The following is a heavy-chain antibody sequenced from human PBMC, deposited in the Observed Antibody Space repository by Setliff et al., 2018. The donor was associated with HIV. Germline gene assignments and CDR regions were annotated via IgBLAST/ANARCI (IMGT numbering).Heavy chain of an antibody. D-gene: IGHD4-4*01. V-gene: IGHV4-30-2*01. CDR3: ARVVETTYISGFGAFDV. Sequence: PSETLSLTCVVSGDSIRNGGYSWTWIRQPPGEGLEWIGFIYHSGSSFYNPSLKSRVTISRDRSANQFSPILASVTAADTGVYYCARVVETTYISGFGAFDVWGQGKVVTVSS. J-gene: IGHJ3*01. CDR1: GDSIRNGGYS. CDR2: IYHSGSS.